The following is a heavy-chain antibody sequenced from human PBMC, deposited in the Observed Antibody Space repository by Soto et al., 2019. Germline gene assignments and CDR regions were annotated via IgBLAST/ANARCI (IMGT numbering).Heavy chain of an antibody. V-gene: IGHV5-10-1*01. CDR1: GYSFTSYW. CDR3: ARQGSSSLTYYFDY. D-gene: IGHD6-13*01. J-gene: IGHJ4*02. Sequence: PGESLKISCKGSGYSFTSYWISWVRQMPGKGLEWMGRIDPSDSYTNYSPSFQGHVTISADKSIRTAYLQWSSLKASDTAMYYCARQGSSSLTYYFDYWGQGTLVTVSS. CDR2: IDPSDSYT.